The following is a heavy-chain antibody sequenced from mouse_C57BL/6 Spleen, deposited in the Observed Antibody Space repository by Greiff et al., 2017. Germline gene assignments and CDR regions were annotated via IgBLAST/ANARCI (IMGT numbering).Heavy chain of an antibody. J-gene: IGHJ4*01. Sequence: QVQLQQPGAELVMPGASVKLSCKASGYTFTSYWMHWVKQRPGQGLEWIGEIDPSDSYTNYNQKFKGKSTLTVDKSSSTAYMQLSSLTSEDSAVYYCAMPYYYAMDYWGQGTSGTVSS. CDR1: GYTFTSYW. CDR3: AMPYYYAMDY. CDR2: IDPSDSYT. V-gene: IGHV1-69*01.